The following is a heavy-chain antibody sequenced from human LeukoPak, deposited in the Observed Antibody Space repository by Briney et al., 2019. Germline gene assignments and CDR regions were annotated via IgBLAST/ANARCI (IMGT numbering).Heavy chain of an antibody. CDR2: IYYSGST. J-gene: IGHJ5*02. CDR3: ARGVRKYGSGSRFNWFDH. V-gene: IGHV4-61*01. D-gene: IGHD3-10*01. Sequence: PSETLSLTCTASGGSVNSGCYCWSWIRQPPGKGLEWIGYIYYSGSTNYNPSLKSRVTISVDTSKNQFSLKLGSVTAADTAVYYCARGVRKYGSGSRFNWFDHWGQGTLVTVSS. CDR1: GGSVNSGCYC.